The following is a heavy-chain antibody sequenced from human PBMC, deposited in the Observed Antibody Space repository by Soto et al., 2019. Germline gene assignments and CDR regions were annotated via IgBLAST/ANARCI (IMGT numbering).Heavy chain of an antibody. Sequence: QVQLVQSGAEVRKPGASVKVSCKASGDTFTTYDINWVRQATGHGLEWMGWINPNSGNIGYAQRFQGGVTMTRNTAIRTAYMGVSSLRSDDTAVYYCARGRASGSYYLLDYWGQGTLVTVSS. CDR3: ARGRASGSYYLLDY. J-gene: IGHJ4*02. CDR1: GDTFTTYD. V-gene: IGHV1-8*01. CDR2: INPNSGNI. D-gene: IGHD3-10*01.